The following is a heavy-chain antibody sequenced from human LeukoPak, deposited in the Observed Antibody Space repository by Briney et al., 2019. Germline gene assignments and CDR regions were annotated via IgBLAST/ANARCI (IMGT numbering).Heavy chain of an antibody. D-gene: IGHD3-22*01. CDR3: ARGAQTYYDKAPVDY. CDR2: INHSGST. J-gene: IGHJ4*02. CDR1: GGSFSGYY. V-gene: IGHV4-34*01. Sequence: SETLSLTCAVYGGSFSGYYWSWIRQPPGKGLEWIGEINHSGSTNYNTSLKSRVTISVDTSKSQFSLKLNSMTAADTAVYYCARGAQTYYDKAPVDYWGQGTLVTVSS.